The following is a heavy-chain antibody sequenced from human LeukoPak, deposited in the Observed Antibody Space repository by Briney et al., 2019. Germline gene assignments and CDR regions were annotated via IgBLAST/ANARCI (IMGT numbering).Heavy chain of an antibody. Sequence: PGGSLRLSCAASGFTVSSYGMHWVRQAPGKGLEWVAFTRFDGNFKYYADSVKGRFTISRDNSKNTLYLQMNSLRAEDTAVYYCAKDHNWGWGGYYFDYWGQGTLVTVSS. J-gene: IGHJ4*02. CDR3: AKDHNWGWGGYYFDY. V-gene: IGHV3-30*02. CDR1: GFTVSSYG. CDR2: TRFDGNFK. D-gene: IGHD7-27*01.